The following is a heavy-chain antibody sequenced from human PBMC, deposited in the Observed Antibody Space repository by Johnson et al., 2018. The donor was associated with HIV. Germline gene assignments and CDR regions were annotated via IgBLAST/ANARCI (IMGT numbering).Heavy chain of an antibody. Sequence: MQLVESGGGVVRPGGSLRLSCAASGFTVSSNYMSWVRQAPGKGLEWVSVIYSGGSTYYADSVKGRFTISRDNSKNTLYLQMNSLRAEDTAVYYCARDERAKYYYDSSAPGTFDAFDIGGQGTMVTVSS. D-gene: IGHD3-22*01. CDR2: IYSGGST. CDR3: ARDERAKYYYDSSAPGTFDAFDI. V-gene: IGHV3-53*01. J-gene: IGHJ3*02. CDR1: GFTVSSNY.